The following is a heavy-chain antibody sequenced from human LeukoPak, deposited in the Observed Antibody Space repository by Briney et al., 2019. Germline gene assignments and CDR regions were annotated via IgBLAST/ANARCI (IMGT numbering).Heavy chain of an antibody. CDR1: GFNIINYS. V-gene: IGHV3-48*02. Sequence: GGSLRLSCAVSGFNIINYSMNWVRQAPGKGLEWVSYITSDSSNIDYADSVQGLFTISRDNVKNSLYLQMNSLSDEDMAMYYCTRDGGSYNFDNWGQGTRVTVSS. CDR3: TRDGGSYNFDN. J-gene: IGHJ4*02. D-gene: IGHD3-10*01. CDR2: ITSDSSNI.